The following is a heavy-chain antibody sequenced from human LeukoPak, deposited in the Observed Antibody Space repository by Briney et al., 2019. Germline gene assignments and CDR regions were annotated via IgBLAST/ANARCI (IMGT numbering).Heavy chain of an antibody. CDR1: GGSINVNNFY. D-gene: IGHD3/OR15-3a*01. Sequence: SETLSLTCTVSGGSINVNNFYWGWIRQPPGKGLEWMGSISYSGSTYYNPSLKSRVTISLDTSKNQFSLKLSSVTAADTAVYYCARRIGKDWLLLMGTFDYWGQGTLVTVSS. V-gene: IGHV4-39*07. CDR3: ARRIGKDWLLLMGTFDY. CDR2: ISYSGST. J-gene: IGHJ4*02.